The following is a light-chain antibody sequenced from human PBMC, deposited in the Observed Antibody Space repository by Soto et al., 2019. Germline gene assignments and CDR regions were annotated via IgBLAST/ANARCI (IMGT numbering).Light chain of an antibody. V-gene: IGLV2-11*01. CDR2: DVY. CDR1: SSDVGGYNY. J-gene: IGLJ1*01. Sequence: QSVLSQPRSVSGSPGQSVTISCTGTSSDVGGYNYVSWYQHHPGKAPKLVIFDVYKRPSGVPDRFSGSKSGNTASLTISGLQAEDEADYYCCSYAGRSPFYVFGTGTKVTVL. CDR3: CSYAGRSPFYV.